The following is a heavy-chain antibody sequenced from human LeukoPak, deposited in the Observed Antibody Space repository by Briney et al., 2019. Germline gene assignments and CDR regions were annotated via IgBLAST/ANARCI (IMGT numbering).Heavy chain of an antibody. CDR2: IRGKANSYAT. CDR3: STSGDTSMVMGY. J-gene: IGHJ4*02. Sequence: AGSLKLSCAASGFTFSGSAMHWVRQASGKGLEWVGRIRGKANSYATAFAASVKGRFTMSRDDSKNTAYLQMNSLKTEDTAVYYCSTSGDTSMVMGYWGQGTLVTVSS. CDR1: GFTFSGSA. V-gene: IGHV3-73*01. D-gene: IGHD5-18*01.